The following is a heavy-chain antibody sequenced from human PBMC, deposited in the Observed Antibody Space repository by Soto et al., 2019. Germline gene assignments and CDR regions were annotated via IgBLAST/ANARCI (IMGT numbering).Heavy chain of an antibody. CDR2: IIPIFGTA. V-gene: IGHV1-69*13. CDR3: ARGDPLATVTNWFDP. Sequence: ASVKVSCKASGGTFSSYAISWVRQAPGQGLEWMGGIIPIFGTANYAQKFQGRVTITADESTSTAYMELSSLRSEDTAVYYCARGDPLATVTNWFDPWGQGTLVTVSS. J-gene: IGHJ5*02. CDR1: GGTFSSYA. D-gene: IGHD4-17*01.